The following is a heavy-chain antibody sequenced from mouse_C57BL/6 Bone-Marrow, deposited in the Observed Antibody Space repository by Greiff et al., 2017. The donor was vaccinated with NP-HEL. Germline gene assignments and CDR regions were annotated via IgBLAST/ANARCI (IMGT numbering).Heavy chain of an antibody. J-gene: IGHJ2*01. V-gene: IGHV3-6*01. CDR3: ANLWDFDY. Sequence: DVQLQESGPGLVKPSQSLSLTCSVTGYSITSGYYWNWIRQFPGNKLEWMGYISYDGSNNYNPSLKNRISITRDTSKNQFFLKLNSVTTEDTATYYCANLWDFDYWGQGTTLTVSS. D-gene: IGHD1-1*02. CDR2: ISYDGSN. CDR1: GYSITSGYY.